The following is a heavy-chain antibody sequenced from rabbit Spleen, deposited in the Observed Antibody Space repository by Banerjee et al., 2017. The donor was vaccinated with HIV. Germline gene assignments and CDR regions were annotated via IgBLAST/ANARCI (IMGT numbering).Heavy chain of an antibody. CDR1: GFSFSSSDW. Sequence: QSLEESGGDLVKPGASLTLTCTASGFSFSSSDWLYWVRQAPGKGLEWIGYIDPVFGTTYYASWATGRFTISKTSSTTVTLQMTSLTAADTATYFCARDLVAVIGWNFSLWGQGTLVTVS. V-gene: IGHV1S40*01. D-gene: IGHD1-1*01. CDR2: IDPVFGTT. CDR3: ARDLVAVIGWNFSL. J-gene: IGHJ3*01.